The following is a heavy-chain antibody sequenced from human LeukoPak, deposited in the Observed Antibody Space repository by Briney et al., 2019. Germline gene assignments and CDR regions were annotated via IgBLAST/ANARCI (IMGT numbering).Heavy chain of an antibody. CDR1: GGTFSSYA. Sequence: ASVKVSCKASGGTFSSYAISWVRQAPGQGLEWMGWISAYNGNTNYAQKLQGRVTMTTDTSTSTAYMELRSLRSDDTAVYYCARDKAVAGPPSDYWGQGTLVTVSS. CDR3: ARDKAVAGPPSDY. CDR2: ISAYNGNT. D-gene: IGHD6-19*01. V-gene: IGHV1-18*01. J-gene: IGHJ4*02.